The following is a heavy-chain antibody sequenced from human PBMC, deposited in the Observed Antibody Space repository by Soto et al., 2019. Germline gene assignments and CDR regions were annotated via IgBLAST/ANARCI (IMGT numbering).Heavy chain of an antibody. Sequence: ASVKVSCKASDYSFTSTGISWVRQAPGQGPEWMGWTSTFNGEAKYAQKLQGRVTMTTDTSTTTAYMELRSLTSDDTAVYYCARDLDGSGSYFTDYWGQGTLVTVSS. CDR2: TSTFNGEA. V-gene: IGHV1-18*01. J-gene: IGHJ4*02. D-gene: IGHD3-10*01. CDR1: DYSFTSTG. CDR3: ARDLDGSGSYFTDY.